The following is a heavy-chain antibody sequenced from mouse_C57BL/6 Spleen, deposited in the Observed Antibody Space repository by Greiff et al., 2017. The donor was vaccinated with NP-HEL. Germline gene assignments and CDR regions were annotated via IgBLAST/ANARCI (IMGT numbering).Heavy chain of an antibody. D-gene: IGHD3-2*02. J-gene: IGHJ4*01. CDR2: INPNYGTT. CDR1: GYSFTDYN. Sequence: EVKLMESGPELVKPGASVKISCKASGYSFTDYNMNWVKQSNGKSLEWIGVINPNYGTTSYNQKFKGKATLTVDQSSSTAYMQLNSLTSEDSAVYYCARERTAQATLYAMDYWGQGTSVTVSS. V-gene: IGHV1-39*01. CDR3: ARERTAQATLYAMDY.